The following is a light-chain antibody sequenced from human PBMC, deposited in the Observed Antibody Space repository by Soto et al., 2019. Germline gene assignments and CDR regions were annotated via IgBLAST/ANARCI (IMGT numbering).Light chain of an antibody. V-gene: IGKV3-20*01. CDR1: QSLGSSY. CDR3: HQYGTSPPWT. J-gene: IGKJ1*01. CDR2: GAS. Sequence: EIVFTQSPGTLSLSPGERITLSCRASQSLGSSYLAWYQQKPGQAPRLLIYGASSRATGIPERFSGSGSGTDFAPTISGLXPEDFAVYYCHQYGTSPPWTFGQGTKVDIK.